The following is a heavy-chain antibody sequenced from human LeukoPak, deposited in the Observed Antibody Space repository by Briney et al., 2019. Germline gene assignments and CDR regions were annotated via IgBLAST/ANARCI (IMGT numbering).Heavy chain of an antibody. Sequence: SETLSLTCTVSGGSISSYYWSWIRQPAGKGLEWIGRIYTSGSTNYNPSLKSRVTISVDKSKNQFSLKLSSVTAADTAVYYCGRGPDYSNLVDYWGQGTLVTVSS. CDR1: GGSISSYY. D-gene: IGHD4-11*01. CDR2: IYTSGST. CDR3: GRGPDYSNLVDY. J-gene: IGHJ4*02. V-gene: IGHV4-4*07.